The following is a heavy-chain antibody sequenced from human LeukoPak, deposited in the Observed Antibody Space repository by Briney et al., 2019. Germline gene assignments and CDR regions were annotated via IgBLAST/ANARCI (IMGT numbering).Heavy chain of an antibody. V-gene: IGHV3-13*01. CDR3: ARGVRTLDAFDI. J-gene: IGHJ3*02. Sequence: PGGSLGLSCAASGFTFSSYDMHWVRQATGKGLEWVSAIGTAGDTYYPGSVKGRFTISRENAKNSLYLQMNSLRAGDTAVYYCARGVRTLDAFDIWGQGTMVTVSS. CDR2: IGTAGDT. D-gene: IGHD3-10*01. CDR1: GFTFSSYD.